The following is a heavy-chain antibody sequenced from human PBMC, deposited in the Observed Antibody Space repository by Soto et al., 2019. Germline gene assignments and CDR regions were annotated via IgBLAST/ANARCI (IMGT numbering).Heavy chain of an antibody. CDR3: ARRITMLVVDAFDL. Sequence: QVQLVQSGAEVKKPGSSVKVSCKASGGTFSSYAISWVRQAPGQGLEWMGGIIPIFGTANYAQKFQGRVTITADDSTSTAYMELSSLRSEDTAVYYCARRITMLVVDAFDLWGKGTMVTVSS. J-gene: IGHJ3*01. V-gene: IGHV1-69*01. D-gene: IGHD3-22*01. CDR2: IIPIFGTA. CDR1: GGTFSSYA.